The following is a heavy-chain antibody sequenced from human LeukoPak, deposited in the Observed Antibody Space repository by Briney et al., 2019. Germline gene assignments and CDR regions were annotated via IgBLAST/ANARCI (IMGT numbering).Heavy chain of an antibody. CDR1: GGTFSSYA. D-gene: IGHD3-22*01. CDR2: VIPILGIA. CDR3: ASGPDSYYYDSSGYPVSSIFDY. V-gene: IGHV1-69*04. Sequence: SVKVSCKASGGTFSSYAISWVRQAPGQGLEWMGRVIPILGIANYAQKFQGRGTITADKSTSTAYMELSSLRSEDTAVYYCASGPDSYYYDSSGYPVSSIFDYWGQGTLVTVSS. J-gene: IGHJ4*02.